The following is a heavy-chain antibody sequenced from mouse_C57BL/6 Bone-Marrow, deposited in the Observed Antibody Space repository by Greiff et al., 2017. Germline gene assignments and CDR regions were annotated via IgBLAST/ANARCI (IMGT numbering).Heavy chain of an antibody. V-gene: IGHV3-6*01. J-gene: IGHJ4*01. CDR2: ISYDGSN. CDR1: GYSITSGYY. D-gene: IGHD3-3*01. Sequence: EVKVEESGPGLVKPSQSLSLTCSVTGYSITSGYYWNWIRQFPGNKLEWMGYISYDGSNNYNPSLKNRISITRDTSKNQFFLKLNSVTTEDTATYYCASVGEFYAMDYWGQGTSVTVSS. CDR3: ASVGEFYAMDY.